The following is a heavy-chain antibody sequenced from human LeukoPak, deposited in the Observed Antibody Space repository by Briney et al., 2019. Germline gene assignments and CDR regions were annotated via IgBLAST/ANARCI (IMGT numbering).Heavy chain of an antibody. Sequence: GGSLRLSCAASGFTFSHYWMHWVRQVPGKGLVWVARINTDGSNRKYMESVKGRFTISRDNAKNSLFLQMTSLRAEDTALYYCAPEVWELQGASDIWGQGTMVTVSS. CDR3: APEVWELQGASDI. D-gene: IGHD1-26*01. V-gene: IGHV3-74*03. J-gene: IGHJ3*02. CDR1: GFTFSHYW. CDR2: INTDGSNR.